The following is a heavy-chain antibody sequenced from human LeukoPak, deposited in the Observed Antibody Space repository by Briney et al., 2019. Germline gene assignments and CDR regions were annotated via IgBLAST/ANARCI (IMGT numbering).Heavy chain of an antibody. CDR2: IYYSGST. J-gene: IGHJ3*02. Sequence: SETLSLTCTVSGGSISSYYWSWIRQPPGKGLEWIGYIYYSGSTYYNPSLKSRVTISVDTSKNQFSLKLSSVTAADTAVYYCARDERRAHLAFDIWGQGTMVTVSS. CDR3: ARDERRAHLAFDI. CDR1: GGSISSYY. V-gene: IGHV4-59*06. D-gene: IGHD1-1*01.